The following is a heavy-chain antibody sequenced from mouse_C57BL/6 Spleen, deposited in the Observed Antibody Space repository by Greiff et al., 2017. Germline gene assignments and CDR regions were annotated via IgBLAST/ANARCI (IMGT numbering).Heavy chain of an antibody. CDR1: GYTFTDYY. J-gene: IGHJ2*01. CDR3: AREGYLDY. CDR2: INPSTGGT. V-gene: IGHV1-19*01. Sequence: EVQLQQSGPVLVKPGASVKMSCKASGYTFTDYYMNWVKQSHGKSLEWIGNINPSTGGTNYNEKFKSKATLTVDKSSSTAYRQLSSLTSEDSAVYYCAREGYLDYWGQGTTLTVSS.